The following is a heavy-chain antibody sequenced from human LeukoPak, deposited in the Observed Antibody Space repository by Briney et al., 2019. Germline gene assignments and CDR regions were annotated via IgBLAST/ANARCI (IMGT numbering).Heavy chain of an antibody. J-gene: IGHJ1*01. CDR2: IYYSGST. V-gene: IGHV4-59*01. Sequence: SETLSLTCTVSGGSISSYYWSWIRQPPGKGLEWIGYIYYSGSTNYNPSLKSRVTISVDTSKNQLSLKLSSVTAADTAVYYCARDNGSYYYPEYFQHWGQGTLVTVSS. CDR3: ARDNGSYYYPEYFQH. CDR1: GGSISSYY. D-gene: IGHD1-26*01.